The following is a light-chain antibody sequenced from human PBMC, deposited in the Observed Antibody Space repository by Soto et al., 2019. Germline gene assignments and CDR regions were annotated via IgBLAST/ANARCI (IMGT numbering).Light chain of an antibody. V-gene: IGKV1-39*01. CDR3: QQRYSTPLT. CDR1: QTITNY. CDR2: GAS. Sequence: DIQMTQSPYSLSASVGDRVTIACRASQTITNYLNWYQQKSGRAPRLLIFGASNLQTGVPPRFSGRGFGTNFTLTISSLQPEDFASYYCQQRYSTPLTFGPGTKVDI. J-gene: IGKJ3*01.